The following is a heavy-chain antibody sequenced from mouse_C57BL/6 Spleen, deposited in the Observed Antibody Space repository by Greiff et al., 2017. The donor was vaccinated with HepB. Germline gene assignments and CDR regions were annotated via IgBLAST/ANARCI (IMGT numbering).Heavy chain of an antibody. CDR1: GYTFTDYY. V-gene: IGHV1-19*01. D-gene: IGHD3-2*02. Sequence: EVQLQEPGPVLVKPGASVKMSCKASGYTFTDYYMNWVKQSHGKSLEWIGVINPYNGGTSYNQKFKGKATLTVDKSSSTAYMELNSLTSEDSAVYYSAKGDSSGYGDYWGQGTLVTVSA. CDR2: INPYNGGT. CDR3: AKGDSSGYGDY. J-gene: IGHJ3*01.